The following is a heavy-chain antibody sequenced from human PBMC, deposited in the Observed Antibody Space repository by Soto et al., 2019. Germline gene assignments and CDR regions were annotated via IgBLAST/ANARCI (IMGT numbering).Heavy chain of an antibody. D-gene: IGHD3-16*02. CDR3: SVRDDDDYRYPRGDAFDV. Sequence: QVQLVQSGAAVKKPGSSVKVSCKASGGSFSSHAITWVRQAPGQGREWMGRIIPILGITNYAQKFQDRVTITANKSTSTAYMDLSSLRPEDMDMYYCSVRDDDDYRYPRGDAFDVWGQGTKVTVSS. V-gene: IGHV1-69*02. J-gene: IGHJ3*01. CDR2: IIPILGIT. CDR1: GGSFSSHA.